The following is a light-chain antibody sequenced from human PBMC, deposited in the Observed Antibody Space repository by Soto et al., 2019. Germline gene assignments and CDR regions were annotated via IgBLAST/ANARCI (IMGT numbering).Light chain of an antibody. CDR3: QQYGSSPYT. CDR2: AAS. J-gene: IGKJ2*01. V-gene: IGKV3-20*01. Sequence: EIVMTQSPATLSVSPGERATPSCMASQSVSSNLAWYQQKPGQAPRLLVFAASGRPAGIPDRFSGSGSGTDFTLTISRLEPEDVALYYCQQYGSSPYTFAQGTKVDI. CDR1: QSVSSN.